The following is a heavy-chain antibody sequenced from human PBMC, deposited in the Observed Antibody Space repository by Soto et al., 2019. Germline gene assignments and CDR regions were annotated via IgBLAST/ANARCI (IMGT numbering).Heavy chain of an antibody. D-gene: IGHD5-18*01. CDR2: IYYSGST. CDR3: VRIRVDTAMVIDY. CDR1: GGSISSGGYY. J-gene: IGHJ4*02. V-gene: IGHV4-31*03. Sequence: SETLSLTCTVSGGSISSGGYYWSWIRQHPGKGLEWIGYIYYSGSTYYNPSLKSRVTISVDTSKNQFSLKLSSVTAADTAVYYCVRIRVDTAMVIDYWGQVTLVTVSS.